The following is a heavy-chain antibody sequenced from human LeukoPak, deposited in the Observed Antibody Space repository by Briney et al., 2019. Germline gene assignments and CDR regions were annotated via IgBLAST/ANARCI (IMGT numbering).Heavy chain of an antibody. J-gene: IGHJ4*02. CDR1: GFTFSNYW. V-gene: IGHV3-7*01. Sequence: GGSQRLSCAASGFTFSNYWMSWVHQTPGKGLEWVANIKEDGSDKYYVDSLMGRFTISRDNAKNSLYLQMSGLRAEDTALYYCARDETFCSGGTCYTRGYFAFWGQGTLVTVSS. CDR2: IKEDGSDK. CDR3: ARDETFCSGGTCYTRGYFAF. D-gene: IGHD2-15*01.